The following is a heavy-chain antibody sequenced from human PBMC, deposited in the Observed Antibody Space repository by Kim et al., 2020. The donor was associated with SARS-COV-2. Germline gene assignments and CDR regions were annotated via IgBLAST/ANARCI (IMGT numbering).Heavy chain of an antibody. CDR2: VFDSGST. V-gene: IGHV4-59*01. J-gene: IGHJ2*01. CDR3: ARGKYYYDGSGNPRFWYFDL. CDR1: GGSISYYY. Sequence: SETLSLTCTVSGGSISYYYWSWIRQPPGKGLEWIGYVFDSGSTNYNPSLKRRVTISLDTSKKQFSLQLTSVTAADTAVYYCARGKYYYDGSGNPRFWYFDLWGRGTLVTFSS. D-gene: IGHD3-22*01.